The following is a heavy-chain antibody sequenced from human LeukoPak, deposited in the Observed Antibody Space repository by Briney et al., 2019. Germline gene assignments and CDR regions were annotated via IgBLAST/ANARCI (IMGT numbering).Heavy chain of an antibody. CDR3: ARGGGYDFSDAFDI. Sequence: SVKVSCKASGGTFSGYAISWVRQAPGQGLEWMGGIIPIFGTANYAQKFQGRVTITTDESTSTAYMELSSLRSEDTAVYYCARGGGYDFSDAFDIWGQGTMVTVSS. CDR2: IIPIFGTA. V-gene: IGHV1-69*05. J-gene: IGHJ3*02. CDR1: GGTFSGYA. D-gene: IGHD3-3*01.